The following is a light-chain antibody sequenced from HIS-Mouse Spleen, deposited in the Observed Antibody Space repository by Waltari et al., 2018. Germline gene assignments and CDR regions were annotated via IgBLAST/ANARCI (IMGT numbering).Light chain of an antibody. V-gene: IGLV1-47*01. J-gene: IGLJ3*02. CDR1: SSNIGSNY. Sequence: QSVLTQPPSASGTPGQRVTISCSVSSSNIGSNYVYCYQQPPGTAPKLLIYRNNQRPSGVPDRFSGSKSGTSASLAISGLRSEDEADYYCAAWDDSLSGPVFGGGTKLTVL. CDR3: AAWDDSLSGPV. CDR2: RNN.